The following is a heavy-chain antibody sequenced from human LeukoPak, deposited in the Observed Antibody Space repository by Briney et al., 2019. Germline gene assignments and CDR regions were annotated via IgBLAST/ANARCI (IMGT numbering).Heavy chain of an antibody. CDR1: GFTFSSYA. CDR3: ARDLKYYYDSSGYDWFDP. Sequence: GGSLRLSCAASGFTFSSYATSWVRQAPGKGLEWVANIKQDGSEKYYVDSVKGRFTISRDNAKNSLYLQMNSLRAEDTAVYYCARDLKYYYDSSGYDWFDPWGQGTLVTVSS. CDR2: IKQDGSEK. V-gene: IGHV3-7*01. D-gene: IGHD3-22*01. J-gene: IGHJ5*02.